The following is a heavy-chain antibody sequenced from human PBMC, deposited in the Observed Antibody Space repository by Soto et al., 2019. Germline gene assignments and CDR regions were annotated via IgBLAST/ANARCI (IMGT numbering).Heavy chain of an antibody. J-gene: IGHJ6*02. D-gene: IGHD2-15*01. Sequence: SVKVSCKASGGTFRSYAISWVRQAPGQGLEWMGGIIPIFGTADYAQKFQGRVTITADESTSTAYMELSSLRSEDTAVYYCASVETQRYYYGMDVWGQGTTVTVSS. V-gene: IGHV1-69*13. CDR1: GGTFRSYA. CDR2: IIPIFGTA. CDR3: ASVETQRYYYGMDV.